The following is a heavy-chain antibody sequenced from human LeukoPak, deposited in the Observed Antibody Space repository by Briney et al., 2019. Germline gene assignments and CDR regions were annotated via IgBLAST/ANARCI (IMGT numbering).Heavy chain of an antibody. CDR2: INWSGGST. D-gene: IGHD2-2*01. J-gene: IGHJ4*02. Sequence: GGSLRLSCTASGFAFDEHGMSWVRQVPGKGLGWVFGINWSGGSTGYADPLRGRFTISRDNAKNSLYLQMDSLRAEDTALYYCARAPITSPFYFDYWGQGTLVTVSS. V-gene: IGHV3-20*04. CDR1: GFAFDEHG. CDR3: ARAPITSPFYFDY.